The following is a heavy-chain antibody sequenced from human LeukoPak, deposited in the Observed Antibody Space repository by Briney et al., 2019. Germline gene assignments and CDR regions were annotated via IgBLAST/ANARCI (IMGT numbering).Heavy chain of an antibody. CDR2: IYSGGST. CDR3: ARVRTYHFDY. J-gene: IGHJ4*02. D-gene: IGHD1-1*01. CDR1: GFTVSSKY. Sequence: GGSLRLSCAASGFTVSSKYMSWVRQAPGKGLEWVSVIYSGGSTYYADSVKGRFTISTDNSKDALYLQMNSLRAEDTAVYYCARVRTYHFDYRGQGTLVAVSS. V-gene: IGHV3-66*01.